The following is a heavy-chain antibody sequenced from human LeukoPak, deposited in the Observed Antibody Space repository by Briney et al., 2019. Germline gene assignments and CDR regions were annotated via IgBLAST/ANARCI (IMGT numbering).Heavy chain of an antibody. D-gene: IGHD4-17*01. J-gene: IGHJ4*02. V-gene: IGHV3-7*01. CDR2: VNRDGSET. CDR1: GFALSSHW. Sequence: GGSLRLSCAASGFALSSHWMTWVRQVPGRGPEWVANVNRDGSETYYLDSVKGRFTISKDNAKNSLYLQMNSLRAEDTAVYYCARHKSYGDSSDYWGQGTLVTVSS. CDR3: ARHKSYGDSSDY.